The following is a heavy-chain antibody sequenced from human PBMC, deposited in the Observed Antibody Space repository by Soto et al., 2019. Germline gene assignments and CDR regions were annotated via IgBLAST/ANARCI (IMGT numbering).Heavy chain of an antibody. J-gene: IGHJ4*02. CDR2: ISGSGGST. CDR3: AKVYHDYIWGSYRGEYYFDY. CDR1: GFTFSSYA. D-gene: IGHD3-16*01. V-gene: IGHV3-23*01. Sequence: GGSLRLSCAASGFTFSSYAMSWVRQAPGKGLEWVSAISGSGGSTYYADSVKGRFTISRDNSKNTLYLQMNSLRAEDTAVYYCAKVYHDYIWGSYRGEYYFDYWGQGTLVTVSS.